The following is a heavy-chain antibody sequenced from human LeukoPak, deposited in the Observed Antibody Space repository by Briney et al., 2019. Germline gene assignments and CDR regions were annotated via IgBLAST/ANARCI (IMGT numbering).Heavy chain of an antibody. CDR2: IYYSGST. CDR1: GGSISSGGYY. J-gene: IGHJ4*02. V-gene: IGHV4-31*03. D-gene: IGHD3-3*01. CDR3: AREPESGYTIDY. Sequence: SETLSLTCTVSGGSISSGGYYWSWIRQHPGKGLEWIGYIYYSGSTYYNPSLKSRVTISVDTSKNQFSLKLSSVTAADTAVYYCAREPESGYTIDYWGQGTLVTVPS.